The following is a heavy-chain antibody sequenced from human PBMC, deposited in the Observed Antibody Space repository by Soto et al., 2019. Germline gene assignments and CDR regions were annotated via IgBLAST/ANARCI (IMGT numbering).Heavy chain of an antibody. CDR2: IPYDGSNK. V-gene: IGHV3-30-3*01. J-gene: IGHJ3*02. Sequence: PGGSLRLSCAASGFTFSSYAMHWVRQAPGKGLEWVAVIPYDGSNKYYADSVKGRFTISRDNSKNTLYLQMNSLRAEDTAVYYCARESLLVVGAFDIWGQGTMVTVSS. D-gene: IGHD2-2*01. CDR1: GFTFSSYA. CDR3: ARESLLVVGAFDI.